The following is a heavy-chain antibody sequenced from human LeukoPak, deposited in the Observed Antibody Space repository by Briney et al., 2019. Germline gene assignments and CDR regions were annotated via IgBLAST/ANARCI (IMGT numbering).Heavy chain of an antibody. D-gene: IGHD1-7*01. CDR3: ARDLLYNWNYVGDAFDI. CDR1: GYTFTSYG. Sequence: GASVKVSCKASGYTFTSYGISWVRQAPGQGLEWMGWISAYNGNTNYAQKLQGRVTMTTDTSTSTAYMELRSLRSDDTAVYYCARDLLYNWNYVGDAFDIWGQGTMVTVSS. CDR2: ISAYNGNT. J-gene: IGHJ3*02. V-gene: IGHV1-18*01.